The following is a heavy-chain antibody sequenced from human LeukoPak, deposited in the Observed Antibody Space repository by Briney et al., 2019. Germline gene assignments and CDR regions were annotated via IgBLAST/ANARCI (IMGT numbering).Heavy chain of an antibody. D-gene: IGHD4-17*01. V-gene: IGHV3-9*01. CDR2: ISWNSGSI. CDR3: AKDFYGDYGAFDI. Sequence: GGSLRLSCAASGFTFDDYAMHWVRQAPGKGLEWVSGISWNSGSIGYADSVKGRFTISRDNAKNSLYLQMNSLRAEDTALYYCAKDFYGDYGAFDIWGQGTMVTVPS. CDR1: GFTFDDYA. J-gene: IGHJ3*02.